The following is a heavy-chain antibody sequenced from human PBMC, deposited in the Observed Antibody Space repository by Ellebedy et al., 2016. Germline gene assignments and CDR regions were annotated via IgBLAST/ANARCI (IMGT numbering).Heavy chain of an antibody. CDR2: ISGSGGST. CDR3: AKDAPFSYDYGDPNVSLAEYFQH. Sequence: GESLKISXAASGFTFSSYAMSWVRQAPGKGLEWVSAISGSGGSTYYADSVKGRFTISRDNSKNTLYLQMNSLRAEDTAVYYCAKDAPFSYDYGDPNVSLAEYFQHWGQGTLVTVSS. D-gene: IGHD4-17*01. CDR1: GFTFSSYA. J-gene: IGHJ1*01. V-gene: IGHV3-23*01.